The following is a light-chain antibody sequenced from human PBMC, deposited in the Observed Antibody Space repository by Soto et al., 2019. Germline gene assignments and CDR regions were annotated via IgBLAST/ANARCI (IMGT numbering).Light chain of an antibody. CDR2: WAS. V-gene: IGKV4-1*01. Sequence: DIVMTQSPDSLAVSLGERATINCKSSQSVLYSSNNKNYLAWFQQKPGQPLRLLFYWASTRESGVPDRFSGSGSGTDFTLTISSLQAEYVAVYYCQQYYRSATFGQGTKVEIK. CDR3: QQYYRSAT. J-gene: IGKJ1*01. CDR1: QSVLYSSNNKNY.